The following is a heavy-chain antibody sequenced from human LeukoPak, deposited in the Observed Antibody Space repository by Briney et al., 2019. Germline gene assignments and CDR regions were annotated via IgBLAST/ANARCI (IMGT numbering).Heavy chain of an antibody. CDR3: ARQLYGSDY. D-gene: IGHD4-17*01. J-gene: IGHJ4*02. V-gene: IGHV4-34*01. CDR1: GVSFSTYY. Sequence: SETLSLTCAVSGVSFSTYYWSWIRQSPERGLEWIGEVNHSGYTTYNPSLKSRVTISVDTSKNQFSLKLSSVTAADTAVYFCARQLYGSDYWGQGTLVTVS. CDR2: VNHSGYT.